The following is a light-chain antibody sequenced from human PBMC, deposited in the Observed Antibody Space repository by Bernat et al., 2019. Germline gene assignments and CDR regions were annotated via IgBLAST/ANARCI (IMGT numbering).Light chain of an antibody. J-gene: IGLJ7*01. CDR2: DTS. CDR3: LLSYSGPRGV. Sequence: QAVVTQEPSLTVSPGGTVTLTCGSSTGAVTSGHYPYWFQQKPGQAPRTLIYDTSNKPSWTPARFSGSLLGGKAALTLSGAQPEDEAEYYCLLSYSGPRGVFGGGTQLTVL. CDR1: TGAVTSGHY. V-gene: IGLV7-46*01.